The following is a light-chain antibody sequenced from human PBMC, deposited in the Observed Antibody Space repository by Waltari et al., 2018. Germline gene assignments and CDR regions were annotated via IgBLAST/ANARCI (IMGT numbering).Light chain of an antibody. CDR3: LQYNSHPWT. CDR1: QGFSTY. J-gene: IGKJ1*01. Sequence: DIQMTQSPSSLSASAGDTVTITCRASQGFSTYLNWYQQKPGKPPKRLIYETSNLESGVPSRFSGSGSGTDFTLTISSLQPEDFANYYCLQYNSHPWTFGQGTKLEIK. V-gene: IGKV1-17*01. CDR2: ETS.